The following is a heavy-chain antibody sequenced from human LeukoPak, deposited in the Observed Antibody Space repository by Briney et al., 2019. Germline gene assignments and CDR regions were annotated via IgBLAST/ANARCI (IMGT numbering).Heavy chain of an antibody. CDR1: GGTFSSYA. CDR2: IIPILGIA. J-gene: IGHJ4*02. Sequence: GASVKVSCKASGGTFSSYAISWVRQAPGQGLEWMGRIIPILGIANYAQKFQGRVTITADKSTSTAYMELSSLRSEDTAVYYCARDGYNLMGFDYWGKGTLVTVSS. V-gene: IGHV1-69*04. D-gene: IGHD5-24*01. CDR3: ARDGYNLMGFDY.